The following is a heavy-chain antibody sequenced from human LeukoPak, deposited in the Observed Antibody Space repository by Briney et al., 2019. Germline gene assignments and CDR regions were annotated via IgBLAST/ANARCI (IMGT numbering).Heavy chain of an antibody. Sequence: SETLSLTCTVSGGSIISYYRNWIRQPAGRGLEWIGRMHTSGSTNYNPSLKSRVTMSVDTPKNQLSLKLTSVTAADTAVYYCARGVAPRRFDYWGQGTLVTVSS. CDR1: GGSIISYY. J-gene: IGHJ4*02. CDR3: ARGVAPRRFDY. D-gene: IGHD6-6*01. V-gene: IGHV4-4*07. CDR2: MHTSGST.